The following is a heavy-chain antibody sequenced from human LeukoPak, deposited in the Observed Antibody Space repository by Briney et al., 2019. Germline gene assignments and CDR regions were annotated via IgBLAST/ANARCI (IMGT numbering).Heavy chain of an antibody. V-gene: IGHV3-30-3*01. J-gene: IGHJ4*02. D-gene: IGHD2-15*01. Sequence: PGGSLRLSCAASGFTFSSYAMHWVRQAPGKGLEWVAVISYDGSNKYYADSVKGRFTISRDNSKNTLYLQMNSLRAEDTAVYYCAKALSPYCSGGSCYSGDFDYWGQGTLVTVSS. CDR2: ISYDGSNK. CDR1: GFTFSSYA. CDR3: AKALSPYCSGGSCYSGDFDY.